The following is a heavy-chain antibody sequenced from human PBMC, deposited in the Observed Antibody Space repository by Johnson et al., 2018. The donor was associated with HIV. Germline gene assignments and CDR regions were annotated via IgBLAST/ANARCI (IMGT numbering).Heavy chain of an antibody. CDR3: AKGWDPMTTVNTFAFDI. V-gene: IGHV3-23*04. CDR1: GFTFSSYA. D-gene: IGHD4-11*01. Sequence: VQLVESGGGVVQPGRSLRLSCAASGFTFSSYAMSWVRQAPGKGLEWVSAISGSGGSTYYADSVKGRFTISRDNSKNTLYLQINRLRAEDTAVYYCAKGWDPMTTVNTFAFDIWGQGTMVTVSS. CDR2: ISGSGGST. J-gene: IGHJ3*02.